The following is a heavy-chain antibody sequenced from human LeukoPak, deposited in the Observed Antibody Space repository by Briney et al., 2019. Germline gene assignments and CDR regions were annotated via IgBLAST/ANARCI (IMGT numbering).Heavy chain of an antibody. Sequence: GGSLRLSCAASGFSFSTYEMNWVRQAPGKGLEWVSFISSSGSCIHYADSVKGRFTISRDNAKNSLYLQMNSLRAEDTAVYYCARTLTFDYWGQGTLVTVSS. D-gene: IGHD3-9*01. V-gene: IGHV3-48*03. J-gene: IGHJ4*02. CDR3: ARTLTFDY. CDR2: ISSSGSCI. CDR1: GFSFSTYE.